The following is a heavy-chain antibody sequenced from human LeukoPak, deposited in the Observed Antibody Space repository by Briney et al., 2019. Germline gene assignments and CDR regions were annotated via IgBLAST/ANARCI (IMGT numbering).Heavy chain of an antibody. V-gene: IGHV4-59*01. CDR1: GGSISSYY. J-gene: IGHJ3*02. D-gene: IGHD3-3*01. CDR3: ARARVIETYYDFWSGSIYAFDI. CDR2: IYYSGSA. Sequence: SETLSLTCTVSGGSISSYYWSWIRQPPGKGLEWIGYIYYSGSANYSSSLKSRVTVSVDTSKNQFSLKLNSVTAADTAVYYCARARVIETYYDFWSGSIYAFDIWGQGTMVTVSS.